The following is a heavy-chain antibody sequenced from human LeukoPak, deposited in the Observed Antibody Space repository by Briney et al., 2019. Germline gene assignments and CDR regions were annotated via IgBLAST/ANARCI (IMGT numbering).Heavy chain of an antibody. Sequence: ASVKVSCKASGYTFTGYYMHWVRQAPGQGLEWMGWINPNSGGTNYAQKFQGRVTMTRDTSISTVYMELSGLRSDDTALYYCARTLYIAAVPGGFDYWGQGTLVTVSS. J-gene: IGHJ4*02. V-gene: IGHV1-2*02. CDR3: ARTLYIAAVPGGFDY. CDR1: GYTFTGYY. D-gene: IGHD6-13*01. CDR2: INPNSGGT.